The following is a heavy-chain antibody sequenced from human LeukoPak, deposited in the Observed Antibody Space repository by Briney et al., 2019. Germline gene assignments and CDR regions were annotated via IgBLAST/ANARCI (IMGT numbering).Heavy chain of an antibody. V-gene: IGHV3-23*01. CDR2: ISGSGAST. J-gene: IGHJ4*02. CDR3: VKYYDSSGSYYFDY. Sequence: GGSLRLSCAASGFTFSSYAMSRVRQAPGKGLEWVSTISGSGASTYYADSVKGRFTISRDNSKNTLYLQMNSLRAEDTAVYYCVKYYDSSGSYYFDYWGKGTLVTVSS. D-gene: IGHD3-22*01. CDR1: GFTFSSYA.